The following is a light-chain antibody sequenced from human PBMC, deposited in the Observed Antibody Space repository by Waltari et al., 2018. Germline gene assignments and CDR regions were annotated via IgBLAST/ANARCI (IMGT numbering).Light chain of an antibody. CDR3: QQYGSSPWT. CDR1: QSVSSSY. Sequence: EIALTQSPGTLSLSPGDRATLSCRASQSVSSSYLAWYQQKPGLAPRVLIHGASNRATGIPDRFSDSGSGTDFTLTISRLEPEDFAVYYCQQYGSSPWTFGQGTKVEIK. J-gene: IGKJ1*01. V-gene: IGKV3-20*01. CDR2: GAS.